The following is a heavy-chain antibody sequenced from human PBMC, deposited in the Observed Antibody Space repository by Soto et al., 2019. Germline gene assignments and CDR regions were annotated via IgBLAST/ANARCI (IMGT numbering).Heavy chain of an antibody. CDR1: GYTFTSYY. CDR2: INPSGGST. D-gene: IGHD3-10*01. J-gene: IGHJ4*02. V-gene: IGHV1-46*01. CDR3: ARAVRWFGDSFFIDY. Sequence: ASVKVSCKASGYTFTSYYMHWVRQAPGQGLEWMGIINPSGGSTSYAQKFQGRVTMTRDTSTSTVYMELSSLRSEDTAVYYCARAVRWFGDSFFIDYWGQGTLVTVSS.